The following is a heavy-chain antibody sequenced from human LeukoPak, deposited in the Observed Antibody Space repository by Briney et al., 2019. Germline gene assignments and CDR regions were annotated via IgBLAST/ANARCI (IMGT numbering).Heavy chain of an antibody. J-gene: IGHJ4*02. CDR2: ISAYNGNT. V-gene: IGHV1-18*01. CDR1: GYTFTSYG. Sequence: ASVKVSCMASGYTFTSYGISWVRQAPGQGLEWMGWISAYNGNTNYAQKLQGRVTMTTDTSTSTAYMELRSLRSDDTAVYYCARSDYYDSSGYSGYWGQGTLVTVSS. D-gene: IGHD3-22*01. CDR3: ARSDYYDSSGYSGY.